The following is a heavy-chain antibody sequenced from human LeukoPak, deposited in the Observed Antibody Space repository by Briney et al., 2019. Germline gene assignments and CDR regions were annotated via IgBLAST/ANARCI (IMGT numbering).Heavy chain of an antibody. CDR3: ARAEWLRPVDY. D-gene: IGHD5-12*01. CDR1: GGSFSGYY. V-gene: IGHV4-34*01. J-gene: IGHJ4*02. Sequence: SETLSLTCAVYGGSFSGYYWSWIRQPPGKGLEWIGEINHSGSTNYNPSLKSRVTISVDTSKNQFSLKLSSVTAADTAVYYCARAEWLRPVDYWGQGTLVTLSS. CDR2: INHSGST.